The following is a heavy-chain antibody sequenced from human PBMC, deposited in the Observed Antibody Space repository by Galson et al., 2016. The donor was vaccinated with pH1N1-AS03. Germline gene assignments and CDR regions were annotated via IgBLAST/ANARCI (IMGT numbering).Heavy chain of an antibody. CDR2: ISTYNGDT. V-gene: IGHV1-18*01. CDR3: ARMLYDSWSGYDYYGMYV. J-gene: IGHJ6*02. Sequence: SVKVSCKASGYIFTKYGISWVRQAPGEGLEWMGWISTYNGDTNYIQKFQGRVTMTTDTSTSTAYMELRSLRSDDTAIYYCARMLYDSWSGYDYYGMYVWGQGTTFTVSS. D-gene: IGHD3-3*01. CDR1: GYIFTKYG.